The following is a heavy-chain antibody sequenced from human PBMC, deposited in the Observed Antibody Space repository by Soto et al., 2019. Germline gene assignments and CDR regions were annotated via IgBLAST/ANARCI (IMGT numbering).Heavy chain of an antibody. Sequence: GGSLRLSCAASGFTFSTSYMAWVRQAPGKGLEWVANIKQDGSEKDYLDSVKGRFTISRDNAKNSLFLQMDSLRAEDSAVYYYAREKAVHNYVQEFDYWGLGTLVTVSS. V-gene: IGHV3-7*01. CDR1: GFTFSTSY. J-gene: IGHJ4*02. D-gene: IGHD4-4*01. CDR3: AREKAVHNYVQEFDY. CDR2: IKQDGSEK.